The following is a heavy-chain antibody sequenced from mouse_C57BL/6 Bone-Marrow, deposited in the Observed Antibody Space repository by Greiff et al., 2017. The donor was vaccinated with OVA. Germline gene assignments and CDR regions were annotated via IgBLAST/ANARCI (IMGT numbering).Heavy chain of an antibody. V-gene: IGHV2-9-1*01. Sequence: VQRVESGPGLVAPSQSLSITCTVSGFSLTSYAISWVRQPPGKGLEWLGVIWTGGGTNYNSALKSSLSIRTDNSTSQVFLKMNSLQTDDTARYYCARNWDDGAWFAYWGQGTLVTVSA. CDR2: IWTGGGT. CDR1: GFSLTSYA. CDR3: ARNWDDGAWFAY. J-gene: IGHJ3*01. D-gene: IGHD4-1*01.